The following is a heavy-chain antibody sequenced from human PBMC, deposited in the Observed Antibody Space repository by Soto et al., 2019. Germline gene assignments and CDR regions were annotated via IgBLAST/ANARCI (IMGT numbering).Heavy chain of an antibody. CDR1: GFTFSNYG. CDR2: ILKDGSDQ. D-gene: IGHD1-1*01. V-gene: IGHV3-33*01. Sequence: QVQLAESGGGVVQPGRSLRLSCAATGFTFSNYGMHWVRQAPGKGLEWVAVILKDGSDQKYADSMKGRFTICRDNYENTLYLHLISPRAEDTAAYYCASDAHYPDNAFDYWGQGTLVTVSS. CDR3: ASDAHYPDNAFDY. J-gene: IGHJ4*02.